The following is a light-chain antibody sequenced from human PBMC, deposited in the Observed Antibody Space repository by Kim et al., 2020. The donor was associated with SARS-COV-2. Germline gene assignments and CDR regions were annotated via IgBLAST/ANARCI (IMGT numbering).Light chain of an antibody. V-gene: IGLV10-54*01. CDR1: SNNVVTPG. CDR3: SAWDSSLSAWV. Sequence: QTATFTCPGNSNNVVTPGSGCLQQHQGNPPKSLFYRNNNRPSGISERLSASRSGNTSTLTITGHRSEDEADYYCSAWDSSLSAWVFGGGTQLTVL. J-gene: IGLJ3*02. CDR2: RNN.